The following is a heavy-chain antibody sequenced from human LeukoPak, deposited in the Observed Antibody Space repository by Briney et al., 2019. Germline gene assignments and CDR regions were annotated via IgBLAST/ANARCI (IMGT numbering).Heavy chain of an antibody. CDR3: ARDSVSSWTSERYGMDV. Sequence: PSETLSVTCAVSGGSINSGGYSWSWIRLPPGKGLEWIGYIYHSGSTYYNPSLKSRVTISVDRSKNQFSLKLSSVTAADTAVYYCARDSVSSWTSERYGMDVWGQGTTVTVSS. J-gene: IGHJ6*02. D-gene: IGHD6-13*01. V-gene: IGHV4-30-2*01. CDR2: IYHSGST. CDR1: GGSINSGGYS.